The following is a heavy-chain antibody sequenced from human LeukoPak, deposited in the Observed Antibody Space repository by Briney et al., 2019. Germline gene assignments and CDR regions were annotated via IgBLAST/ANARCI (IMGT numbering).Heavy chain of an antibody. CDR2: ISWNSGSI. J-gene: IGHJ4*02. Sequence: PGGSLRLSCAASGFTFGDYAMHWVRQAPGKGLEWVSGISWNSGSIGYADSVKGRFTISRDNAKNSLYLQMNSLRAEDTALYYCAKANYDSSGHFDYWGQGTLVTVSS. CDR1: GFTFGDYA. CDR3: AKANYDSSGHFDY. D-gene: IGHD3-22*01. V-gene: IGHV3-9*01.